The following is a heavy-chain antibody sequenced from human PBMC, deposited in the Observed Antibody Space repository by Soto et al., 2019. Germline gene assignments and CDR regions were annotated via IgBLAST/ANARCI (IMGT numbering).Heavy chain of an antibody. CDR1: GGSFSGYY. J-gene: IGHJ6*02. Sequence: SETLSLTCAVYGGSFSGYYWSWIRQPPGKGLEWIGEINHSGSTNYNPSLKSRVTISVDTSKNQFSLKLSSVTAADTAVYYCASVEDSGYDPLDYYYYYGMDVWGQGTTVTVSS. CDR3: ASVEDSGYDPLDYYYYYGMDV. D-gene: IGHD5-12*01. V-gene: IGHV4-34*01. CDR2: INHSGST.